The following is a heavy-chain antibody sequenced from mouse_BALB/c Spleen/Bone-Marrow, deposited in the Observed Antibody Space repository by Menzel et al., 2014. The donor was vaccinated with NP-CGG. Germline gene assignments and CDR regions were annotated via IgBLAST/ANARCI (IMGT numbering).Heavy chain of an antibody. D-gene: IGHD1-2*01. CDR1: GFNIKDTY. CDR2: IDPANGNT. CDR3: ASATTATYYAMGY. J-gene: IGHJ4*01. Sequence: VQLQQSGAELVKPGASVKLSCTASGFNIKDTYMHWVKQRPEQSLEWIGRIDPANGNTKYDPNFQGKATITTDTSSNTAYLQVSSLTSEDTAVYYCASATTATYYAMGYWGQGTSVTVSS. V-gene: IGHV14-3*02.